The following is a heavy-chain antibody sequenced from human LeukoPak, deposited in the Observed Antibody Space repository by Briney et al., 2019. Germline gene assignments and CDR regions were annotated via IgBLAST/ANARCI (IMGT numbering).Heavy chain of an antibody. CDR1: GFTFSGYP. CDR2: ISYDGSNK. CDR3: AKDRGSGSYLDY. Sequence: GGSLRLSCAASGFTFSGYPIHWVRQAPGKGLERVAVISYDGSNKYYADSVKGRFTISRDNSKNTLYLQMNSLRAEDTAVYYCAKDRGSGSYLDYWGQGTLVTVSS. D-gene: IGHD3-10*01. J-gene: IGHJ4*02. V-gene: IGHV3-30-3*02.